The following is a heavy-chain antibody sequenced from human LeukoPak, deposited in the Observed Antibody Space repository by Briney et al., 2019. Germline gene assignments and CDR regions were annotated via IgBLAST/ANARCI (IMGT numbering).Heavy chain of an antibody. J-gene: IGHJ4*02. CDR3: AKVGTSCYAADY. CDR1: GFTFSSYG. D-gene: IGHD2-2*01. Sequence: GGSLRLSCAASGFTFSSYGMHWVRQAPGKGLEWVAFIRYDGSNKYYADSVKGRFTISRDNSKNTLYLQMNSLRAEDTAVYYCAKVGTSCYAADYWGQGTLVTVSS. V-gene: IGHV3-30*02. CDR2: IRYDGSNK.